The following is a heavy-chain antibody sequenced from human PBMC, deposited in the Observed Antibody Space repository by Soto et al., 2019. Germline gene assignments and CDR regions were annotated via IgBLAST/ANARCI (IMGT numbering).Heavy chain of an antibody. CDR1: GGSISSGGYY. CDR2: IYYSGST. J-gene: IGHJ4*02. Sequence: SETLSLSCTVSGGSISSGGYYWSWIRQHPGKGLEWIGYIYYSGSTYYNPSLKSRVTISVDTSKNQFSLKLSSVTAADTAVYYCSRGGYSYGSDPFDFWAQGTLVTVSS. CDR3: SRGGYSYGSDPFDF. D-gene: IGHD5-18*01. V-gene: IGHV4-31*03.